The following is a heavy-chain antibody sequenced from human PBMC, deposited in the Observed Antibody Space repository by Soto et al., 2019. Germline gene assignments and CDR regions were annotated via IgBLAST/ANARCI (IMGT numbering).Heavy chain of an antibody. CDR3: ARNVNSGLDF. J-gene: IGHJ1*01. Sequence: GASVKVSCKASGYTFITYYIHWVRQAPGQGLEWMGFINPSGGSTSYAQRFQARVTMTRDMSTSTVYMELSSLRSEDTAVYYCARNVNSGLDFWGQGTLVTVSS. CDR2: INPSGGST. D-gene: IGHD1-20*01. V-gene: IGHV1-46*01. CDR1: GYTFITYY.